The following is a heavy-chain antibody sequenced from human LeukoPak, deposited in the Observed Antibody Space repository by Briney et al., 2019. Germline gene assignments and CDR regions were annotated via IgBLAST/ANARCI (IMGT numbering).Heavy chain of an antibody. J-gene: IGHJ5*02. CDR3: ARTKVGAIHNWFDP. CDR2: IIDTGST. D-gene: IGHD1-26*01. CDR1: GGSFSGYY. Sequence: SETLSLTCAVYGGSFSGYYWTWIRQPPGKGLEWIGEIIDTGSTKYNSSLKSRVTISVDTSKNQFSLSLDSVTAADTAVYYCARTKVGAIHNWFDPWGQGTLVTVSS. V-gene: IGHV4-34*12.